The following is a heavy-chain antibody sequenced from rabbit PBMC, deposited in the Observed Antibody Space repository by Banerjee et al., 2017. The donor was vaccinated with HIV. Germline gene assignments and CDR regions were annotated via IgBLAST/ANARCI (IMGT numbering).Heavy chain of an antibody. CDR3: ARDVGGGGSIYYTDL. V-gene: IGHV1S45*01. Sequence: QEQLEESGGDLVKPEGSLTLTCTVSGFSLSGYWMSWVRQAPGKGLEWIGYINTGSGSTDYASWAKGRFTISKTSSTTVTLQMTSLTAADTATYFCARDVGGGGSIYYTDLWGQGTLVTVS. D-gene: IGHD8-1*01. J-gene: IGHJ6*01. CDR2: INTGSGST. CDR1: GFSLSGYW.